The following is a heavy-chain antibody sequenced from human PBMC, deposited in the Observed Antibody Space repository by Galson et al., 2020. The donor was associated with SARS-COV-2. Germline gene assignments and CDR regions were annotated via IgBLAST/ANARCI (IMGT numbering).Heavy chain of an antibody. Sequence: SETLSLTCAISGDSVSSNSAAWNWIRQSPSRGLEWLGRTYHRSTWYNDYAVTVKSRITINPDTSKNQFSLQLNSVTPEDTAVYYCAREVQFLEWLSFSDYYYGMDVWGQGTTVTVSS. D-gene: IGHD3-3*01. V-gene: IGHV6-1*01. J-gene: IGHJ6*02. CDR2: TYHRSTWYN. CDR1: GDSVSSNSAA. CDR3: AREVQFLEWLSFSDYYYGMDV.